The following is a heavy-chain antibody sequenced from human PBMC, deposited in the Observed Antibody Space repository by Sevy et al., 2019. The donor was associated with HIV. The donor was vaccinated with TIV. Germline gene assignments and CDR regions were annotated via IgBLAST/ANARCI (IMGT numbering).Heavy chain of an antibody. J-gene: IGHJ6*02. V-gene: IGHV3-7*03. CDR3: ARDCSSTSCLWGMDV. D-gene: IGHD2-2*01. Sequence: GGSLRLSCAASGFTFSSYWMSWVRQAPGKGLEWVANIKLDGSEKYYVDSVKGRFTNSKDNTKSALYLQMNSLRAEDTAVYYCARDCSSTSCLWGMDVWGQGTTVTVSS. CDR2: IKLDGSEK. CDR1: GFTFSSYW.